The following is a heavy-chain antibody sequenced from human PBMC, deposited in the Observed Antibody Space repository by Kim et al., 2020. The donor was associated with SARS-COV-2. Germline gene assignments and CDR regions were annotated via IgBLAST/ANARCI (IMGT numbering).Heavy chain of an antibody. CDR3: ARVEYSSGWYRYVDYYGMDD. D-gene: IGHD6-19*01. CDR1: GFTFSSYA. CDR2: ISYDGSNK. V-gene: IGHV3-30*04. Sequence: GGSLRLSCAASGFTFSSYAMHWVRQAPGKGLEWVAVISYDGSNKYYADSVKGRFTISRDNSKNTLYLQMYSLRAEDTAVYYCARVEYSSGWYRYVDYYGMDDWGQGTKVTVSS. J-gene: IGHJ6*02.